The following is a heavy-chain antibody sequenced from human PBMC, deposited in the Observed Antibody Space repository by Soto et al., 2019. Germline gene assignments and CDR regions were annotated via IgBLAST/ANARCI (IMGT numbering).Heavy chain of an antibody. V-gene: IGHV4-39*01. CDR3: ARPRGYSYGLFDS. J-gene: IGHJ4*02. CDR1: GGSISSSSSY. Sequence: PSETLSLTCTVSGGSISSSSSYWGWIRQPPGKGLEWIGSMYYSGSTYYNPSLKSRVTISVDTSKNQFSLKLSSVTAADTAVYYCARPRGYSYGLFDSWGQGTLVTVSP. CDR2: MYYSGST. D-gene: IGHD5-18*01.